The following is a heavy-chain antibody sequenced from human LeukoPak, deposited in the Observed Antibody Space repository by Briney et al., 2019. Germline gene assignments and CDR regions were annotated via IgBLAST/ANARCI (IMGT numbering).Heavy chain of an antibody. CDR3: ARDRDRDIIGDGMDV. V-gene: IGHV3-30*04. D-gene: IGHD3-9*01. J-gene: IGHJ6*04. CDR1: GFTFNNYA. Sequence: GRSLRHSCAASGFTFNNYAMYSVRHAPLKGLEWVAVISYDGNNKYSADSVNARFTISRDNSKNTLYLQMSSLRTEDTAVYYCARDRDRDIIGDGMDVWGKGTTVTVSS. CDR2: ISYDGNNK.